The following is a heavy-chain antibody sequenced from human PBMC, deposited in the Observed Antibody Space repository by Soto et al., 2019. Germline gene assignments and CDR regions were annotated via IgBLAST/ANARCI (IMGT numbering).Heavy chain of an antibody. D-gene: IGHD1-26*01. CDR3: ALRKTGSYFDS. Sequence: EVQLLESGGGLVQPGGSLRLSCSGSGFTFSNYAMSWVRQAPGTGLEWVSGIGASGAGTYYADSVKGRFTISRDNSKNTLHLQMNSLRAEDTAVYYCALRKTGSYFDSWGQGTLVTVSS. CDR2: IGASGAGT. V-gene: IGHV3-23*01. J-gene: IGHJ4*02. CDR1: GFTFSNYA.